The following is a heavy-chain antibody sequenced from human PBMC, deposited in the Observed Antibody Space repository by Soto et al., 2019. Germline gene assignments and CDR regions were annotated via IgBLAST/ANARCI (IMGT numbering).Heavy chain of an antibody. CDR1: GFTFSSYG. V-gene: IGHV3-33*01. CDR3: ARALIVVVRRGDYYYYGMDV. CDR2: IWYDGSNK. D-gene: IGHD3-22*01. J-gene: IGHJ6*02. Sequence: QVQLVESGGGVVQPGRSLRLSCAASGFTFSSYGMHWVRQAPGKGLEWVAVIWYDGSNKYYADSVKGRFTISRDNSKNTLYLQMNSLRAEDTAVYYCARALIVVVRRGDYYYYGMDVWGQGTTVTVSS.